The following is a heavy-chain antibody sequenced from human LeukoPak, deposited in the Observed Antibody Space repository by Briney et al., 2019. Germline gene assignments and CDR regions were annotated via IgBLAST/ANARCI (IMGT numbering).Heavy chain of an antibody. CDR2: ISSSSSYI. J-gene: IGHJ2*01. D-gene: IGHD1-26*01. CDR1: GFTFSNYS. CDR3: ARLPGNDWYFDL. V-gene: IGHV3-21*01. Sequence: GGSLRLSCAASGFTFSNYSMNWVRQAPGKGLEWVSSISSSSSYIYYADSMKGRFTISRDNAKNSLYLQMNSLRAEDTAVYYCARLPGNDWYFDLWGRGTLVTVSS.